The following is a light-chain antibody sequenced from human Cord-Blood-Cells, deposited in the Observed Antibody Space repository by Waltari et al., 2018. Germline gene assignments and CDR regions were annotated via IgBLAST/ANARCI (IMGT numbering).Light chain of an antibody. J-gene: IGKJ4*01. CDR3: QQYNNWPFT. CDR2: GAS. CDR1: QSVSSN. Sequence: EIVMTQSPATLSVSPGARATISCRASQSVSSNLAWYQQKPGQAPRLLIYGASTRATGITARFSGSGSGTEFTLTISSLQSEDFAVYYCQQYNNWPFTFGGGTKVEIK. V-gene: IGKV3-15*01.